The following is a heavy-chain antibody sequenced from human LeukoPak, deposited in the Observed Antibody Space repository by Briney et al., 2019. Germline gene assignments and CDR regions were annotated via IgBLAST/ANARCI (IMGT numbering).Heavy chain of an antibody. CDR3: ARGYPYSSGWYDY. CDR1: GGSISSYY. Sequence: SETLSLTCTVSGGSISSYYWSWIRQPPGKGLEWIGYIYYSGSTNHNPSLKSRVTISVDTSKNQFSLKLSSVTAADTAVYYCARGYPYSSGWYDYWGQGTLVTVSS. V-gene: IGHV4-59*01. D-gene: IGHD6-19*01. CDR2: IYYSGST. J-gene: IGHJ4*02.